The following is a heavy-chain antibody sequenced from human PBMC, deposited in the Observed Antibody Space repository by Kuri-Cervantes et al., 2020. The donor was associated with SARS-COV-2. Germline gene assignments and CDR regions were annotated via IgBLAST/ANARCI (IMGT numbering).Heavy chain of an antibody. CDR2: ITPFNGNT. Sequence: SVKVSCKASGVSFDYRFLHWVRQAPGQALEWMGWITPFNGNTNYAQRFQDRVTITRDRSMSTAYMELSSLRFEDTAMYYCARSGPGAISREDGAFDIWVQGTMVTVSS. CDR3: ARSGPGAISREDGAFDI. D-gene: IGHD5-24*01. V-gene: IGHV1-45*02. CDR1: GVSFDYRF. J-gene: IGHJ3*02.